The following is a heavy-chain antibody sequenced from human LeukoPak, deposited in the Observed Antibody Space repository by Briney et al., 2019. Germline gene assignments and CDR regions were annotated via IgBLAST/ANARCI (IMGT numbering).Heavy chain of an antibody. D-gene: IGHD2-15*01. J-gene: IGHJ4*02. CDR3: AKQLGYCSDGSCYFPY. CDR2: ISYDGSNK. CDR1: GFTFSSYA. Sequence: GGSLRLSCAASGFTFSSYAMHWVGQAPGKGLEWVAVISYDGSNKYYADSVKGRFTISRDNSKNTLYLQMNSLRAEDTAVYYCAKQLGYCSDGSCYFPYWGQGTLVTVSS. V-gene: IGHV3-30-3*02.